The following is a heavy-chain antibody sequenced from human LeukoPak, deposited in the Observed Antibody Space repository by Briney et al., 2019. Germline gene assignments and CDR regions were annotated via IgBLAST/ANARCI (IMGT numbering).Heavy chain of an antibody. Sequence: GGSLRLSCAASGFTLSDYWMHWVRQGPGKGLVWVSRINPDGSSTNDADFVKGRFTISRDNAKKSLYLQLNSLRVEDTAVYYCARGHSGSYQRTDAFDIWGQGTMVTVSS. CDR1: GFTLSDYW. CDR2: INPDGSST. V-gene: IGHV3-74*01. CDR3: ARGHSGSYQRTDAFDI. J-gene: IGHJ3*02. D-gene: IGHD1-26*01.